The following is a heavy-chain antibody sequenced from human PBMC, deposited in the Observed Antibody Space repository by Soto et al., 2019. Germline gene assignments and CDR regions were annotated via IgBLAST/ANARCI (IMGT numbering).Heavy chain of an antibody. D-gene: IGHD2-21*02. J-gene: IGHJ4*02. CDR2: ISGSGVST. CDR1: GFTFSSYA. Sequence: GGSLRLSCAASGFTFSSYAISWVRQAPWKGLEWVSAISGSGVSTYYADSVKGRFTISRDNSKNTLYLQMNSLRAEDTAVYYCAKEAYCGGDCSAYFDYFGQGTLVTVSS. CDR3: AKEAYCGGDCSAYFDY. V-gene: IGHV3-23*01.